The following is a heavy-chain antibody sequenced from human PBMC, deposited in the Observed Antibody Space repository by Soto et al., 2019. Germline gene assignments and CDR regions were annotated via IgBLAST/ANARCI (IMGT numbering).Heavy chain of an antibody. CDR2: IYPGDSDT. CDR3: ARISSSGYYYYYYDMDV. Sequence: PGESLKISCKGSGYSFTSYWIGWVSQMPGKGLEWMGIIYPGDSDTRYSPSFQGQVTISADKSISTAYLQWSSLKASDTAMYYCARISSSGYYYYYYDMDVWGQGTTVTVSS. V-gene: IGHV5-51*01. CDR1: GYSFTSYW. J-gene: IGHJ6*02. D-gene: IGHD6-6*01.